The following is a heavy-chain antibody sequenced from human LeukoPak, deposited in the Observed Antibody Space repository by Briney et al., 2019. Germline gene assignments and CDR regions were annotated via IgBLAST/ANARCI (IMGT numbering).Heavy chain of an antibody. CDR2: ISAYNGNT. CDR3: ARDLERITMVRGVGDY. D-gene: IGHD3-10*01. V-gene: IGHV1-18*01. J-gene: IGHJ4*02. CDR1: GYTFTSYG. Sequence: GASVKVSCKASGYTFTSYGISWVRQAPGQGLEWMGWISAYNGNTNYAQKVQGRVTMTTDTSTSTAYMELRSLRSDDTAVYYCARDLERITMVRGVGDYWGQGTLVTVSS.